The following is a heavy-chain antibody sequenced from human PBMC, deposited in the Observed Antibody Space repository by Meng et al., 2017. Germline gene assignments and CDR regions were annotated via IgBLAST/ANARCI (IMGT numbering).Heavy chain of an antibody. Sequence: GESLKISCAASGFTFSSYAMHWVRQAPGKGLEWVAVISYDGSNKYYADSVKGRFTISRDNSKNTLYLQMNSLRAEDTAVYYCASAPRWDFIFDSWGQGTLVTVSS. D-gene: IGHD1-26*01. J-gene: IGHJ4*02. CDR1: GFTFSSYA. CDR2: ISYDGSNK. V-gene: IGHV3-30*01. CDR3: ASAPRWDFIFDS.